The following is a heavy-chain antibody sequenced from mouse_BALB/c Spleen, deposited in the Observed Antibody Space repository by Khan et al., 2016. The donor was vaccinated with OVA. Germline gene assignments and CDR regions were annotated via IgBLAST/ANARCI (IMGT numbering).Heavy chain of an antibody. D-gene: IGHD2-4*01. CDR3: ARNYDYDEGLAY. V-gene: IGHV2-2*02. J-gene: IGHJ3*01. Sequence: QVRLQQSGPGLVQPSQSLSITCTVSGFSLTYYGVHWVRQSPGKGREWLGVVWSGGSTDYNAAFISRLNYSKDDSKRQAILKVNSLEVNDTAIYYCARNYDYDEGLAYWGQGTLVTVSA. CDR1: GFSLTYYG. CDR2: VWSGGST.